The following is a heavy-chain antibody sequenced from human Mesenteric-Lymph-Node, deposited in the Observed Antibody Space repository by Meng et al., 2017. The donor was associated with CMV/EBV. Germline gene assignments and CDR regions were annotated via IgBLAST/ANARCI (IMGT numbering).Heavy chain of an antibody. V-gene: IGHV3-30*02. CDR2: IRFDGSNE. D-gene: IGHD2-15*01. J-gene: IGHJ6*02. CDR1: GFTFSNFG. CDR3: TKDRRGFCSGGTCDGMDV. Sequence: LSLTCAASGFTFSNFGMHWVRQAPGKGLEWVTFIRFDGSNEDSADSAKGRFTISRDNSKNTLYLQMNSLRPEDTAVYYCTKDRRGFCSGGTCDGMDVWGQGTTVTV.